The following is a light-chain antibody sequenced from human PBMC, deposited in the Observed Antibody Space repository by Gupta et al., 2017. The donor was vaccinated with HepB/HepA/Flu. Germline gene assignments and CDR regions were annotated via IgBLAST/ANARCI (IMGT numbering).Light chain of an antibody. CDR3: QQYNNWPPLT. J-gene: IGKJ4*01. V-gene: IGKV3-15*01. CDR2: GAS. Sequence: EIVMTQSPATLSVSPGERATLSCRASQSVSSNLAWYQQKPGPAPRLLIYGASTRATGIPARFSGSGSGTEFTFTISSLQSEDFAVYYCQQYNNWPPLTFGGGTKVEIK. CDR1: QSVSSN.